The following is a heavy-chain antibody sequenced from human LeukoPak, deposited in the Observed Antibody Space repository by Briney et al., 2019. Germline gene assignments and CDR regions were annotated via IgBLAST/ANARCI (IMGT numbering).Heavy chain of an antibody. Sequence: GASVKVSCKVSGYTLTELSMHWVRQAPGKGLEWMGGFDPEDGETIYARKFQGRVTMTEDTSTDTAYMELSSLRSEDTAVYYCARAWPNCSSTSCYYYFDYWGQGTLVTVSS. CDR3: ARAWPNCSSTSCYYYFDY. D-gene: IGHD2-2*01. CDR1: GYTLTELS. J-gene: IGHJ4*02. V-gene: IGHV1-24*01. CDR2: FDPEDGET.